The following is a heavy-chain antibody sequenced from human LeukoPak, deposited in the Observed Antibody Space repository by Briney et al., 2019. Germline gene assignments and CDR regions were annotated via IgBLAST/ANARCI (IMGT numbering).Heavy chain of an antibody. Sequence: GGPLKFPCAPPELTFSTNWLTWFRQPPGKGRKWVADIKQDGSEKYYVDSVKGRFTISRDNAKNSLYPQMNSLRAEDTAVYYCARVGDIAASDYWGQGTLVTVSS. V-gene: IGHV3-7*01. D-gene: IGHD6-13*01. J-gene: IGHJ4*02. CDR1: ELTFSTNW. CDR3: ARVGDIAASDY. CDR2: IKQDGSEK.